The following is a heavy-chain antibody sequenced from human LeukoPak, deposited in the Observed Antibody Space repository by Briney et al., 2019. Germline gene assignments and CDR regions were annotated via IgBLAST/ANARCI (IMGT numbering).Heavy chain of an antibody. CDR2: ISGSGGST. V-gene: IGHV3-23*01. CDR1: GFTFSSYG. Sequence: QSGGSLRLSCAASGFTFSSYGMSWVRQAPGKGLEWVSAISGSGGSTYYADSVKGRFTISRDNSKNTLYLQMNSLRAEDTAVYYCARDPYCSSTSCYDAFDIWGQGTVVTVSS. CDR3: ARDPYCSSTSCYDAFDI. D-gene: IGHD2-2*01. J-gene: IGHJ3*02.